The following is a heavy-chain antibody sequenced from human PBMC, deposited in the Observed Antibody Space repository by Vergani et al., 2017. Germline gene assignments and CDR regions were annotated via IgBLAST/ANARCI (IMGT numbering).Heavy chain of an antibody. CDR2: IIPILGIP. J-gene: IGHJ5*02. Sequence: QVQLVQSGAEVKKPGSSVKVSCKASGGTFSSYTVTWVRQAPGQGLEWMGRIIPILGIPNYAQKFQGRVTITADESTSTAYMELSSLRSEDTAVYYCAREGVGYCSGGSCNWFDPWGQGNLVTVSS. CDR1: GGTFSSYT. D-gene: IGHD2-15*01. CDR3: AREGVGYCSGGSCNWFDP. V-gene: IGHV1-69*08.